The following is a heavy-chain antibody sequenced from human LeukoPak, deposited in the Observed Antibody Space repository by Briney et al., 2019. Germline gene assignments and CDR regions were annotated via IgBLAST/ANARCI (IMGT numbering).Heavy chain of an antibody. CDR1: GYTFTGYY. CDR2: INPNGGGT. V-gene: IGHV1-2*02. CDR3: ARKTAVAGDNWFDP. Sequence: ASVKVSCKASGYTFTGYYMHWVRQAPGQGLEWMGWINPNGGGTNYAQKFQGRVTMTRDTSISTAYMELSGLRSEDTAVYYCARKTAVAGDNWFDPWGQGTLVTVSS. J-gene: IGHJ5*02. D-gene: IGHD6-19*01.